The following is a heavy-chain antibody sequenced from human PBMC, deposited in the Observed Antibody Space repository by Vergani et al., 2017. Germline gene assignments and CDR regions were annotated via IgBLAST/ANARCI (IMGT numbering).Heavy chain of an antibody. CDR1: GGSISSGGYY. D-gene: IGHD6-19*01. CDR2: IYYSGST. J-gene: IGHJ6*02. V-gene: IGHV4-31*03. CDR3: WRDPGSIAVAGTNYYYYYGMDV. Sequence: QVQLQESGPGLVKPSQTLSLTCTVSGGSISSGGYYWSWIRQHPGKGLEWIGYIYYSGSTYYNPSLKSRVTISVDTSKNQFSLKLSSVTAADTAVYYCWRDPGSIAVAGTNYYYYYGMDVWGQGTTVTVSS.